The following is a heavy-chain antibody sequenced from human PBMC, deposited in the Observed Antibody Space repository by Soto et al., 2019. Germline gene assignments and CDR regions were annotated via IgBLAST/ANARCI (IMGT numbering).Heavy chain of an antibody. J-gene: IGHJ6*03. Sequence: PSETLSLTCTVSGGSISSGGYYWSWIRQHPGKGLEWIGYIYYSGSTYYNPSLKSRVTISVDTSKNQFSLKLSSVTAADTAVYYCARVATVTTLGYYYYMDVWGKGTTVTVSS. CDR3: ARVATVTTLGYYYYMDV. V-gene: IGHV4-31*03. D-gene: IGHD4-4*01. CDR2: IYYSGST. CDR1: GGSISSGGYY.